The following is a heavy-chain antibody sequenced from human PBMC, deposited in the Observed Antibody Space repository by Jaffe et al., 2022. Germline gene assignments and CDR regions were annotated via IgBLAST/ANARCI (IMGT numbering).Heavy chain of an antibody. D-gene: IGHD6-13*01. Sequence: EVQLVESGGGLVQPGGSLRLSCAASGFTFSSYWMSWVRQAPGKGLEWVANIKQDGSEKYYVDSVKGRFTISRDNAKNSLYLQMNSLRAEDTAVYYCARDSFSWYSNHAVIDYWGQGTLVTVSS. V-gene: IGHV3-7*05. CDR1: GFTFSSYW. J-gene: IGHJ4*02. CDR3: ARDSFSWYSNHAVIDY. CDR2: IKQDGSEK.